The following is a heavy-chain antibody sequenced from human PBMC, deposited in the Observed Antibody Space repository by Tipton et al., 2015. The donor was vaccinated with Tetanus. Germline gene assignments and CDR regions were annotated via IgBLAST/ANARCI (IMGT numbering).Heavy chain of an antibody. CDR1: GGSISTYD. V-gene: IGHV4-59*08. CDR3: ARTSIPAADYCFDY. Sequence: TLSLTCTVSGGSISTYDWNWIRQPAGKGLEWIGNIYYSGSTNYNPSLKSRVTISVDTSKNQFSLKLSSVTAADTAVYYCARTSIPAADYCFDYWGQGTLVTVSS. J-gene: IGHJ4*02. CDR2: IYYSGST. D-gene: IGHD2-2*01.